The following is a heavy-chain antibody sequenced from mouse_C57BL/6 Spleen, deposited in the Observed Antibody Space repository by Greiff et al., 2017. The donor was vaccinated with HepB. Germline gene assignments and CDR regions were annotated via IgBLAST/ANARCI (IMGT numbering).Heavy chain of an antibody. D-gene: IGHD3-2*02. Sequence: VQVVESGPELVKPGASVKISCKASGYAFSSSWMNWVKQRPGKGLEWIGRIYPGDGDTNYNGKFKGKATLTADKSSSPAYMQLSSLTSEASAVYFCARFASSGYPYYFDYWGQGTTLTVSS. J-gene: IGHJ2*01. V-gene: IGHV1-82*01. CDR3: ARFASSGYPYYFDY. CDR2: IYPGDGDT. CDR1: GYAFSSSW.